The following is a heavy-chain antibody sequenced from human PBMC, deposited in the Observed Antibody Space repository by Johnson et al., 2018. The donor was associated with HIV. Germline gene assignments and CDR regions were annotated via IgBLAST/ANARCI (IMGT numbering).Heavy chain of an antibody. CDR2: IYSGGST. V-gene: IGHV3-66*01. Sequence: VQLVESGGGVVQPGRSLRLSCAASGFTVSRNYMSWVRQAPGKGLEWVSVIYSGGSTYYADSVKGRFIISRDNAKNSLHLQLNRLRAEDTAVYYCARSRSGSRNAFDIWGQGTMVTVSS. CDR3: ARSRSGSRNAFDI. J-gene: IGHJ3*02. CDR1: GFTVSRNY. D-gene: IGHD3-10*01.